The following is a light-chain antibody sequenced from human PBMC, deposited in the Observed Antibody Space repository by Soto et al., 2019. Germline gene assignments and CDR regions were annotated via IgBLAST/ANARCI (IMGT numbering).Light chain of an antibody. Sequence: DIQMTQSPSTLSASVGDRVTITCRASQSISSWLAWYQQKPGKAPKILIYKASSLESGVPSRFSGSGSGTEFTLTISSLQPDDFATDYCQQYNSYSQTFGQATKVEIK. CDR3: QQYNSYSQT. CDR1: QSISSW. CDR2: KAS. J-gene: IGKJ1*01. V-gene: IGKV1-5*03.